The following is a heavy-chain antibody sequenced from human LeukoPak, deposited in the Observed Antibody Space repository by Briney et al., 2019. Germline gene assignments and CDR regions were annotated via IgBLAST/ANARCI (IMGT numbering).Heavy chain of an antibody. D-gene: IGHD6-19*01. Sequence: GGSLRLSCAASGFTFSSYAMSWVRQAPGKGLEWVANIKQDGSEKYYVDSVKGRFTISRDNAKNSLYLQMNSLRAEDTAVYYCARAVAGTLFAFDIWGQGTMVTVSS. CDR2: IKQDGSEK. CDR3: ARAVAGTLFAFDI. J-gene: IGHJ3*02. V-gene: IGHV3-7*01. CDR1: GFTFSSYA.